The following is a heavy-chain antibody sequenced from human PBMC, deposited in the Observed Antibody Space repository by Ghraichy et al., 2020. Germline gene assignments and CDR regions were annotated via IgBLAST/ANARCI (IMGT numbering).Heavy chain of an antibody. D-gene: IGHD3-10*01. Sequence: SETLSLTCTVSGGSISSYYWSWIRHPPGKGLEWIGYIYYSGSTNYNPSLKSRVTISVDTSKNQFSLKLSSVTAADTAVYYCAREFTMQNAFDIWGQGTMVTVSS. V-gene: IGHV4-59*01. J-gene: IGHJ3*02. CDR2: IYYSGST. CDR3: AREFTMQNAFDI. CDR1: GGSISSYY.